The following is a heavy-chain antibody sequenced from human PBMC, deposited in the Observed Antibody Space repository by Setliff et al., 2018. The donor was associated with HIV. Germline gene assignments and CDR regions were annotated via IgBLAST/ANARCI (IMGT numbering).Heavy chain of an antibody. Sequence: SETLSLTCTVSGGSISNYFWSWIRQPPGKGLEWIGYIYYSGSTTYNPSLKSRVTISLDTSKSQFSVKMTSVTPADTAVYYCARVWCYYDTSGYYYSYYIDVWGKGTTVTVSS. CDR2: IYYSGST. D-gene: IGHD3-22*01. J-gene: IGHJ6*03. CDR1: GGSISNYF. CDR3: ARVWCYYDTSGYYYSYYIDV. V-gene: IGHV4-59*01.